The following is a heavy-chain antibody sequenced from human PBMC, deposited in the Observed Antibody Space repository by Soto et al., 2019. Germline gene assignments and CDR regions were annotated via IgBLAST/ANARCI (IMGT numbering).Heavy chain of an antibody. J-gene: IGHJ4*02. CDR1: AYTFTTYY. Sequence: GASVKVSCKASAYTFTTYYLHWVRQAPGQGLEWMGMISPRGGSTTYPQKFQGRVSMTRDTSTSTVFMDLNSLTSEDTAVYYCASSIRDTSAYLYCFDYWGQGTLVTVSS. CDR3: ASSIRDTSAYLYCFDY. D-gene: IGHD6-19*01. V-gene: IGHV1-46*01. CDR2: ISPRGGST.